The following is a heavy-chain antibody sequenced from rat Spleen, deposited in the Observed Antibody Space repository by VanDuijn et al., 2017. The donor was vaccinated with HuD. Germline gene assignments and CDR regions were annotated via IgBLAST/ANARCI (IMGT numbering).Heavy chain of an antibody. CDR2: ISPDGGNT. Sequence: EVQLVETGGGLVQPGESLKLSCVASGFTFSGYWMYWIRQAPGAGLEWISSISPDGGNTYYPDSVKGRFTISRDNAESTVYLQMNSLRSEDTATYYCGKDMNYYSTYPFYVMGDWGQGASVTVSS. D-gene: IGHD1-2*01. V-gene: IGHV5-58*01. CDR3: GKDMNYYSTYPFYVMGD. CDR1: GFTFSGYW. J-gene: IGHJ4*01.